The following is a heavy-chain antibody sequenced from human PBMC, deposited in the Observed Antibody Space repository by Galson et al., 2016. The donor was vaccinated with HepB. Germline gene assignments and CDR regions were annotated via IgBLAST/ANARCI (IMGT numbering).Heavy chain of an antibody. CDR1: GFTFSDNA. V-gene: IGHV3-30*04. CDR2: ISFDGTEK. Sequence: SLRLSCADSGFTFSDNAMHWVRQAPGKGLEWVALISFDGTEKYYADSVRGRFTISRDNSKNQLYRQMKSLRADDTAVYYCARDCGDYVWGSSRLVTAYYYGVDVWGQGTTVTVSS. D-gene: IGHD3-16*02. J-gene: IGHJ6*02. CDR3: ARDCGDYVWGSSRLVTAYYYGVDV.